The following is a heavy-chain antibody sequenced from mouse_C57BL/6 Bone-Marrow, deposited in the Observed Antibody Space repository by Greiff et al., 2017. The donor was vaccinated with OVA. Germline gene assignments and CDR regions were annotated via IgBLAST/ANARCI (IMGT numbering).Heavy chain of an antibody. J-gene: IGHJ2*01. D-gene: IGHD5-5*01. CDR3: NTFYLWDY. Sequence: EVQRVESGAELVRPGASVKLSCTASGFNIKDDYMHWVKQRPEPGLEWIGWIDPENGDTEYASKFQGKATITADTSSNTAYLQLSSLTSEDTAVYYCNTFYLWDYWGQGTTLTVSS. CDR1: GFNIKDDY. CDR2: IDPENGDT. V-gene: IGHV14-4*01.